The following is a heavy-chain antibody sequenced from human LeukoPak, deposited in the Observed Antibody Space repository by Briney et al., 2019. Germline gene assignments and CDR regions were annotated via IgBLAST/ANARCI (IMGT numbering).Heavy chain of an antibody. J-gene: IGHJ4*02. CDR1: GYTFTGYY. CDR2: INPNSGGT. Sequence: ASVKVSCKASGYTFTGYYMHWVRQAPGQGLEWMGWINPNSGGTNYAQKFQGWVTMTRDTSISTAYMELSSLRSEDTAVYYCARDRQWLDYWGQGTLVTVSS. V-gene: IGHV1-2*04. D-gene: IGHD6-19*01. CDR3: ARDRQWLDY.